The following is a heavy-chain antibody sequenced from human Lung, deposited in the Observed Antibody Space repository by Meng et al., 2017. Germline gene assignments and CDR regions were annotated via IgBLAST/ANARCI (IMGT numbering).Heavy chain of an antibody. D-gene: IGHD6-13*01. CDR2: IWYDGSNK. J-gene: IGHJ4*02. Sequence: QCVESGCGGVQPGGSLCLYCGSSEFTFSSYGMHWVRQAPGKGLEWVAVIWYDGSNKYYADSVKGRFTISRDNSKNTLYLQMNSLRAEDTAVYYCARGGWYSSSSRVDYWGQGTLVTVSS. CDR3: ARGGWYSSSSRVDY. V-gene: IGHV3-33*01. CDR1: EFTFSSYG.